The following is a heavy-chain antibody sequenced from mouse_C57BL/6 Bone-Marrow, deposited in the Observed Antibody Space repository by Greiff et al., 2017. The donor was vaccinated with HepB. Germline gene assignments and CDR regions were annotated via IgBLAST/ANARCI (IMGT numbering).Heavy chain of an antibody. J-gene: IGHJ4*01. CDR2: IYPRSGNT. V-gene: IGHV1-81*01. CDR3: ARRVPRGAMDY. D-gene: IGHD2-14*01. Sequence: VQGVESGAELARPGASVKLSCKASGYTFTSYGISWVKQRTGQGLEWIGEIYPRSGNTYYNEKFKGKATLTADKSSSTAYMGLRSLTSEDSAVYFCARRVPRGAMDYWGQGTSVTVSS. CDR1: GYTFTSYG.